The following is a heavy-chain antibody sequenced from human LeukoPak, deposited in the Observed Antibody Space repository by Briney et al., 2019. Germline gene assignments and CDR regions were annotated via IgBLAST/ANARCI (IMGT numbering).Heavy chain of an antibody. CDR1: GGSISSYY. J-gene: IGHJ4*02. CDR3: ARDRGNLGGSIDY. CDR2: IYTSGST. V-gene: IGHV4-4*07. D-gene: IGHD1-26*01. Sequence: SETLSLTCTVSGGSISSYYWSWIRQPAGKGLEWIGHIYTSGSTNYNPSLKSRVSMSVDTSKSQLSLKLTSVTAADTAVYYCARDRGNLGGSIDYWGQGTLVTVSS.